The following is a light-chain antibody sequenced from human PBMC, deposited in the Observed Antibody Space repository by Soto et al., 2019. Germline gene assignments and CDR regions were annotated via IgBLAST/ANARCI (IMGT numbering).Light chain of an antibody. Sequence: QSALTQPRSVSGSPGQSVTISCTGTSSDVGEYDYVSWYQYHPGKAPKLMIYDVSQRPSGVPDRFSGSKSGNTASLTISGLQAGDEADYYCCSYAGSRVFGGGTKLTVL. J-gene: IGLJ3*02. CDR3: CSYAGSRV. CDR1: SSDVGEYDY. V-gene: IGLV2-11*01. CDR2: DVS.